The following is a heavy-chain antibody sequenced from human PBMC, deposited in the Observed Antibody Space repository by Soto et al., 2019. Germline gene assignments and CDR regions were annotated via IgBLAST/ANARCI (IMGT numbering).Heavy chain of an antibody. CDR2: INHSGST. V-gene: IGHV4-34*01. CDR3: ARGRMLRFLEWSPRAFDI. CDR1: GGSFSGYY. D-gene: IGHD3-3*01. J-gene: IGHJ3*02. Sequence: SETLSLTCAGYGGSFSGYYCSWIRQPPWKGLEWIGEINHSGSTNYNPSLKSRVTISVDTSKNQFSLKLSSVTAADTAVYYCARGRMLRFLEWSPRAFDICGRGTMVTV.